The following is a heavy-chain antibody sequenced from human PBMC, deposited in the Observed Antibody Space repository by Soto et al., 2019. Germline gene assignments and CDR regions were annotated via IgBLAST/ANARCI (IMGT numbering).Heavy chain of an antibody. CDR2: IYSSGST. V-gene: IGHV4-31*03. Sequence: QVQLQESGPGLVKPSQTLSLTCTVSGGSISSGGYYWSWIRQHPGKGLEWIGYIYSSGSTYYNPSLKSRVTISVDTSMNQFSLKLSSVTAADTAVYYCARDYGLGGSPAQLDYWGQGTLVTVSS. CDR1: GGSISSGGYY. J-gene: IGHJ4*02. D-gene: IGHD2-15*01. CDR3: ARDYGLGGSPAQLDY.